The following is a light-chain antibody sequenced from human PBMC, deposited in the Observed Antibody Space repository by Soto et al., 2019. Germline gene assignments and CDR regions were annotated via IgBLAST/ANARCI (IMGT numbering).Light chain of an antibody. Sequence: QPVLTQSSSASASLGSWVRFTCILGSGHGGYIIAWHQQQPGKAPRYLMKLEGSGSYNKGSGVPDRFSGSSSGADRYLTISNLQFEDEADYYCETWDSNTHTVFGGGTKLTVL. J-gene: IGLJ3*02. V-gene: IGLV4-60*02. CDR3: ETWDSNTHTV. CDR2: LEGSGSY. CDR1: SGHGGYI.